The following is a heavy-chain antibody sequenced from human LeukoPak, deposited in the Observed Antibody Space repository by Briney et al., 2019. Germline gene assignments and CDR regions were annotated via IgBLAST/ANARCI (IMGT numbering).Heavy chain of an antibody. D-gene: IGHD4-11*01. CDR3: AKDSEGLPYYFDY. CDR1: GFTFSSYA. V-gene: IGHV3-30-3*01. CDR2: ISYDGSNK. J-gene: IGHJ4*02. Sequence: GGSLRLSCAASGFTFSSYAMHWVRQAPGKGLEWGAVISYDGSNKYYADSVKGRFTISRDNSKNTLYLQMNSLRAEDTAVYYCAKDSEGLPYYFDYWGQGTLVTVSS.